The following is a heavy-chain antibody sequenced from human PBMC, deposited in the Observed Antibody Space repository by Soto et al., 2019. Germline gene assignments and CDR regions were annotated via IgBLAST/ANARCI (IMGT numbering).Heavy chain of an antibody. D-gene: IGHD3-3*01. CDR1: GGSFSGYY. V-gene: IGHV4-34*01. J-gene: IGHJ5*02. CDR2: IDHSGYT. Sequence: TETLSLTCAVYGGSFSGYYWNWSRQPPGKGLEWIGEIDHSGYTNYNPSLKSRVTISVDTSENQFSLRLTSVTAADTAVYYCARVRDWFDPWGQGTLVTVSS. CDR3: ARVRDWFDP.